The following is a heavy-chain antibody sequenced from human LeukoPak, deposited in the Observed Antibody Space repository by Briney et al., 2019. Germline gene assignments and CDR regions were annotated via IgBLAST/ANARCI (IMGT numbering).Heavy chain of an antibody. J-gene: IGHJ5*02. Sequence: SETLSLTCTVSGGSISSYYWSWIRQPPGKGLEWIGYIYYSGSTNYNPSLKSRVTISVDTSKNQSSLKLSSVTAADTAVYYCARGADSSGYPKGGLVWFDPWGQGTLVTVSS. CDR1: GGSISSYY. CDR2: IYYSGST. D-gene: IGHD3-22*01. V-gene: IGHV4-59*01. CDR3: ARGADSSGYPKGGLVWFDP.